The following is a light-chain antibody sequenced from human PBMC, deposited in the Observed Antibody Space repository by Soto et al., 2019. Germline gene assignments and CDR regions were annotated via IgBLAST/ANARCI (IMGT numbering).Light chain of an antibody. CDR1: QSIGSG. J-gene: IGKJ2*01. V-gene: IGKV1-5*03. CDR3: QQYTDFQYT. CDR2: KAT. Sequence: IQMTQSPSTLSASVGDGVTITCRASQSIGSGLAWYQQKPGKAPKLLIYKATNLQTGVPSRFSGSGSGTDFSLTISSLQPVDSATYYCQQYTDFQYTFGQGTKVDIK.